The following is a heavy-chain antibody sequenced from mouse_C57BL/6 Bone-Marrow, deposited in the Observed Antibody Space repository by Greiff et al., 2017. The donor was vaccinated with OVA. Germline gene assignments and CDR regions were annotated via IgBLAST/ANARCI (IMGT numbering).Heavy chain of an antibody. D-gene: IGHD2-5*01. CDR3: ARNSNGDMDY. CDR1: GYTFTSYW. V-gene: IGHV1-53*01. Sequence: QVQLQQPGTELVKPGASVKLSCKASGYTFTSYWMHWVKQRPGPGLEWIGNINPSNGGTNYNEQFKSKATLTVDKSSSTAYMQLSSLTSEVSAVYYCARNSNGDMDYWGQGTSVTVSA. CDR2: INPSNGGT. J-gene: IGHJ4*01.